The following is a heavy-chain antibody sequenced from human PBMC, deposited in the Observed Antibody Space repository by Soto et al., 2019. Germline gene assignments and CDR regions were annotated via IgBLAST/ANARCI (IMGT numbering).Heavy chain of an antibody. D-gene: IGHD1-1*01. V-gene: IGHV1-3*05. Sequence: QVQLVQSGAEEKKPGASVKVSCKASGYTFSNFAMQWVRQAPGQRLEWMGWINRGNGNTEYSQKFQGRVTITRETSASSVYMELSSLTSEDTAVYYCARSSTVDTTAGGTHFDYWGQGTLVTVSS. J-gene: IGHJ4*02. CDR3: ARSSTVDTTAGGTHFDY. CDR2: INRGNGNT. CDR1: GYTFSNFA.